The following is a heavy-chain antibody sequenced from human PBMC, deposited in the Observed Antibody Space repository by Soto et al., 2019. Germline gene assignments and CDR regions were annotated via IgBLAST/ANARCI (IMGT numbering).Heavy chain of an antibody. J-gene: IGHJ4*02. CDR1: GFSLSTSGVA. V-gene: IGHV2-5*02. CDR3: ARMKRYSSSWFRVDY. CDR2: IYWDDDK. Sequence: SGPTLVNPTQTLTLTCTFSGFSLSTSGVAVGWIRQPPGKALEWIALIYWDDDKRYSPSLKSRLTITKDTSKNQVVLTMTNMDPVDTATYYCARMKRYSSSWFRVDYWGQGALVTVSS. D-gene: IGHD6-13*01.